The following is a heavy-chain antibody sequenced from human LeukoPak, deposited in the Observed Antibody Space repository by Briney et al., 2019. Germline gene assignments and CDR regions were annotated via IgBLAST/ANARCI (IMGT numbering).Heavy chain of an antibody. CDR3: ARGPEDYFDY. CDR1: GGSISSYY. V-gene: IGHV4-59*01. J-gene: IGHJ4*02. Sequence: SETLSLTCSVSGGSISSYYWSWIRQPPGKGLEWIGYIYYSGSTNYSPSLKSRVTISVDTSKNRFSLKQSSVTAADTAVYYCARGPEDYFDYWGQGTLVTVSS. CDR2: IYYSGST.